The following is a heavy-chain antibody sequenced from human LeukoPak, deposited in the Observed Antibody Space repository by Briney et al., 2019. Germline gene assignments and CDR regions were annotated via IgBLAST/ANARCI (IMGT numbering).Heavy chain of an antibody. J-gene: IGHJ4*02. V-gene: IGHV1-69*06. D-gene: IGHD6-19*01. Sequence: ASVKVSCKASGGTFSSYAVNWVRQAPGQGLEWVGRIIPIFVTPDYAQKFQGRVTITADKSTSTAYMELSSLKSEDTAVYYCARGVAGNVYRGQGTLVTVSS. CDR3: ARGVAGNVY. CDR2: IIPIFVTP. CDR1: GGTFSSYA.